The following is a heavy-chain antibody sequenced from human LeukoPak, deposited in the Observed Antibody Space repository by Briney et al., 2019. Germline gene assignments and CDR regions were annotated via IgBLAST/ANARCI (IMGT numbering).Heavy chain of an antibody. Sequence: GGSLRLSCAASGFTFSSYAMSWVRQAPEKGLEWVSAISGSGGTTYYADSVKGRFTISRDNSKNTLYLQMNSLRAEDTAVYYCAKGGRDTSKYYFDYWGQGTQVTVSS. CDR3: AKGGRDTSKYYFDY. J-gene: IGHJ4*02. CDR2: ISGSGGTT. V-gene: IGHV3-23*01. D-gene: IGHD1-26*01. CDR1: GFTFSSYA.